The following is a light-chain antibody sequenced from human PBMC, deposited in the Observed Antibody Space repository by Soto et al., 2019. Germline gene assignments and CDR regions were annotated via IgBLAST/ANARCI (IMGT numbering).Light chain of an antibody. J-gene: IGLJ1*01. CDR3: CSFTSSNTHV. V-gene: IGLV2-23*02. CDR2: EVN. Sequence: QSVLTQPASVSGSPGQAITISCTGTSSDFGNYNLVSWYQQHPGKVPKLILFEVNKRPSGVSGRFSGPKSGNTASLTISGLQAEDEADYYCCSFTSSNTHVFGTGTKVTVL. CDR1: SSDFGNYNL.